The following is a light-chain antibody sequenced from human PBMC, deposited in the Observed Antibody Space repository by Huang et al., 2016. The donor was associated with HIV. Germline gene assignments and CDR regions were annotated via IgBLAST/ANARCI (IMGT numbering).Light chain of an antibody. CDR1: QSVGSE. J-gene: IGKJ4*01. CDR3: QQRSNWPRALT. Sequence: EIVLTQSPATLSLSPGERATLSCRASQSVGSELAWYQQKPGQAPRLLIYDASNRATGIPARFSGSGAGTDFTLTISSLEPEDCAVYYCQQRSNWPRALTFGGGTKVEIK. V-gene: IGKV3-11*01. CDR2: DAS.